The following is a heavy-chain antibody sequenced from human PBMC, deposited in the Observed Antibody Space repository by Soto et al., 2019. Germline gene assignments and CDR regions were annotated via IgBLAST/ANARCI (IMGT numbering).Heavy chain of an antibody. CDR2: IYHSGRN. CDR3: TRRPIRASSGGIDY. Sequence: QVQLQESGPGLVKPSETLSLTCAVSGASIASDHWWTWVRQPPGKGLEWIGEIYHSGRNEYSPSPRRRVTISVDKSKNQISRKVSSVTAADTAVDYCTRRPIRASSGGIDYWGQGTLVTVSS. J-gene: IGHJ4*02. V-gene: IGHV4-4*02. CDR1: GASIASDHW. D-gene: IGHD2-15*01.